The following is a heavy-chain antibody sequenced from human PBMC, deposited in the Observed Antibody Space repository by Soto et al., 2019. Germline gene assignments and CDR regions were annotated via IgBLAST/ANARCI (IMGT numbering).Heavy chain of an antibody. J-gene: IGHJ5*02. D-gene: IGHD3-10*01. V-gene: IGHV3-9*01. CDR1: GFTFDDNA. CDR3: TKDTFGAWDP. Sequence: GGSLRLSCAVSGFTFDDNAMHWVRQAPEKGLVWVSRINPESTTITYADSVKGRFTISRDNAENTLFLHMNSLSAEDAGIYYCTKDTFGAWDPWGQGTLVTVSS. CDR2: INPESTTI.